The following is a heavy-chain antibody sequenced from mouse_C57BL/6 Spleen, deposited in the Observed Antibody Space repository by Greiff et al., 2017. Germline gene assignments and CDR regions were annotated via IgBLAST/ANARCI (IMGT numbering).Heavy chain of an antibody. CDR1: GYTFTSYW. CDR2: IDPSDSET. D-gene: IGHD2-5*01. V-gene: IGHV1-52*01. CDR3: ARSEAYYSNYVGY. Sequence: QVQLQQPGAELVRPGSSVKLSCKASGYTFTSYWMHWVKQRPIQGLGWIGNIDPSDSETHYDQKFKDKATFTVDKSSSTAYMQLSSLTSEDSAVYYGARSEAYYSNYVGYWGQGTTLTVSS. J-gene: IGHJ2*01.